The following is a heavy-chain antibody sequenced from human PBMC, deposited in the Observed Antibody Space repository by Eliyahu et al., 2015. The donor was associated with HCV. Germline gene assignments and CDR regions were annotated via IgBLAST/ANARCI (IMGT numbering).Heavy chain of an antibody. CDR3: ARDECGSPSCLGY. J-gene: IGHJ4*02. Sequence: QALLVESGGGVVQPGRSLGLSCVASGFIFSNYGMHWVRPGPGQGPGWVAAIQNDGSKKYYGDSMKGRITISRDDSKNTVHLQINSLRVEDTAVYFCARDECGSPSCLGYWGQGTLVTVSS. V-gene: IGHV3-33*01. D-gene: IGHD2-2*01. CDR1: GFIFSNYG. CDR2: IQNDGSKK.